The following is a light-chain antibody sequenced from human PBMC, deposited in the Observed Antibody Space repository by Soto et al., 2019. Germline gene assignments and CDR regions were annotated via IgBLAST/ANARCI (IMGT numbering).Light chain of an antibody. CDR1: SSNIGAGYD. J-gene: IGLJ3*02. CDR3: QSYDSSLRGV. CDR2: GNS. Sequence: QSVLTQPPSVSGAQGQRVTISCTGSSSNIGAGYDVHWYQQLPGTAPKLLIYGNSNRPSGVPDRFSGSKSGTSASLAITGLHAEDEADYYCQSYDSSLRGVFGGGTKLTVL. V-gene: IGLV1-40*01.